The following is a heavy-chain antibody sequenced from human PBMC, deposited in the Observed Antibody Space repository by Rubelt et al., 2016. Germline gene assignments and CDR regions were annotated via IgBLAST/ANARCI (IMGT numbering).Heavy chain of an antibody. CDR3: ASQTRSYVDY. CDR2: IYYSGST. J-gene: IGHJ4*02. CDR1: GGSISSYY. V-gene: IGHV4-59*08. Sequence: QVQLQESGPGLVKPSETLSLTCTVSGGSISSYYWSWIRQPPGKGLEWIGYIYYSGSTNYNPSLKSRVTISVYMSKNQFSRMQSCVTAGGADVYYCASQTRSYVDYWGQGTLVTVSS. D-gene: IGHD2-8*01.